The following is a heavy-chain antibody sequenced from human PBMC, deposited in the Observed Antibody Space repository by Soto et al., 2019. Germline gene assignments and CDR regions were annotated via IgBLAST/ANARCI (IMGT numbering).Heavy chain of an antibody. CDR1: GFTFGSYW. CDR2: IKQDGSEK. J-gene: IGHJ4*02. D-gene: IGHD7-27*01. V-gene: IGHV3-7*04. Sequence: EVQLVESGGGLVQPGGSLRRSCAASGFTFGSYWMSWVRQAPGKGLEWVANIKQDGSEKYYVDSVKGRFTISRDNAKNSLYLQMNSLRAEDTAVYYCARDLNWGNFDYWGQGTLVTVSS. CDR3: ARDLNWGNFDY.